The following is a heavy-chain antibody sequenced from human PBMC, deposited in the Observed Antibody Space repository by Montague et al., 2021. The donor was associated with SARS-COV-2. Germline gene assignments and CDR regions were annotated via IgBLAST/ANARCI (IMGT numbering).Heavy chain of an antibody. CDR2: IYYSGST. CDR1: GGSISSSSYY. J-gene: IGHJ6*02. Sequence: SETLSLTCTVSGGSISSSSYYWGWIRQPPGKGLEWIGSIYYSGSTYYNSSLKSRVTISVDTSKNQFSLKLSSVTAAVTAGYYCARDGALRFEVLIGPRHDNSGMDVWGQGTPVTVSS. CDR3: ARDGALRFEVLIGPRHDNSGMDV. D-gene: IGHD3-9*01. V-gene: IGHV4-39*07.